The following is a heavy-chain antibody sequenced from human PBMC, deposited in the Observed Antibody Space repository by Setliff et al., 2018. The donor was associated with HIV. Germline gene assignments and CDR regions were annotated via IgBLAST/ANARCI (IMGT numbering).Heavy chain of an antibody. J-gene: IGHJ4*02. CDR1: GGSFSGSH. V-gene: IGHV4-34*01. Sequence: SETLSLTCGVFGGSFSGSHWNWIRQPPGKGLEWIGEINHSGSTNYNMSLWSRVTISLDASRNQFSLELISVTAADTAVYYCAGGPGTTSIDYWAQGTLVTVSS. CDR3: AGGPGTTSIDY. CDR2: INHSGST. D-gene: IGHD1-26*01.